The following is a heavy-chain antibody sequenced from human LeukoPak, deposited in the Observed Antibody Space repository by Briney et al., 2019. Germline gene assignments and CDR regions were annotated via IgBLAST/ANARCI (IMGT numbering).Heavy chain of an antibody. J-gene: IGHJ4*02. CDR2: INPNSGGT. V-gene: IGHV1-2*02. CDR1: GYTFTSYD. Sequence: ASVKVSCKASGYTFTSYDINWVRQAPGQGLEWMGWINPNSGGTNYAQKFQGRVTMTRDTSISTAYMELSRLRSDDTAVYYCARVRVLLWFGEFDYWGQGTLVTVSS. CDR3: ARVRVLLWFGEFDY. D-gene: IGHD3-10*01.